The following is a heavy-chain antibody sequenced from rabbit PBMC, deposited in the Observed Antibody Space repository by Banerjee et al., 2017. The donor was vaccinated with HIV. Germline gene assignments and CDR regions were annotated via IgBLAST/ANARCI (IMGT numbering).Heavy chain of an antibody. J-gene: IGHJ4*01. Sequence: QEQLEESGGDLVKPEGSLTITCTASGFSFSNKYVMCWVRQAPGKGLEWIACINTSSGNAVYANWAKGRFTISKTSSTTMTLQMTSLTAADTATYFCARGYAGDIGWNFDLWGQGTLVTVS. CDR1: GFSFSNKYV. CDR3: ARGYAGDIGWNFDL. V-gene: IGHV1S45*01. CDR2: INTSSGNA. D-gene: IGHD4-2*01.